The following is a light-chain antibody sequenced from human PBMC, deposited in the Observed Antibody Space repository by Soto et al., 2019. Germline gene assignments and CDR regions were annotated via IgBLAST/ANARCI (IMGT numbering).Light chain of an antibody. CDR2: GAS. Sequence: DIQLTQSPSFLSASVGDRVTITCRASQDINSYLAWYQQKPGKATKLLIFGASSLQSGVPSRFSGSGSRTELTLTISSLQPEEFATDYCQQLNSYSSFTFGPGTKVDI. J-gene: IGKJ3*01. CDR3: QQLNSYSSFT. CDR1: QDINSY. V-gene: IGKV1-9*01.